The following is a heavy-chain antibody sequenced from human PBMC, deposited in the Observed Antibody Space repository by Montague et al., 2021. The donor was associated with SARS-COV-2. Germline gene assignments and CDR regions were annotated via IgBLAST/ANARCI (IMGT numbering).Heavy chain of an antibody. V-gene: IGHV4-59*08. CDR3: ARHSRRISCSWSEGDFDY. CDR2: IYYSGST. CDR1: GGSISSYY. Sequence: SETLSLTCTVSGGSISSYYWSWIRQPPGKGLEWIGYIYYSGSTNYNPSLKSRVTISVDTSKNQFSLKLSSVTAADTAVYYCARHSRRISCSWSEGDFDYWGQGTRVTVSS. D-gene: IGHD6-13*01. J-gene: IGHJ4*02.